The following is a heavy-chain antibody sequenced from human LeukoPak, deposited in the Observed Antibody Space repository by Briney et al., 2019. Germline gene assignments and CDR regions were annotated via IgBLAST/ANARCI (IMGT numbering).Heavy chain of an antibody. Sequence: PSDTLSLICTVSGGSISSYYRSWIRQPAGKGLEWIGGIYTSGSTKYNPSLKRRVTMSVDTSKNQFYLKLSSVTAADTAVYYCARDLGTVTTPSYYFYYMDVWGKGTTVTVSS. J-gene: IGHJ6*03. D-gene: IGHD4-17*01. V-gene: IGHV4-4*07. CDR1: GGSISSYY. CDR3: ARDLGTVTTPSYYFYYMDV. CDR2: IYTSGST.